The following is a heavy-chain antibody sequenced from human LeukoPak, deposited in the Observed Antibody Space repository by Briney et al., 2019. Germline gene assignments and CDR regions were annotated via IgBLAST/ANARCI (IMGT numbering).Heavy chain of an antibody. CDR3: AKKPTSYYDFWSGFYDY. Sequence: PGGSLRLSCAASGFTFSSYAMSWVRQAPGKGLEWVSAISGSGGSTYYADPVKGRFTISRDNSKNTLYLQMNSLRAEDTAVYYCAKKPTSYYDFWSGFYDYWGQGTLVTVSS. V-gene: IGHV3-23*01. J-gene: IGHJ4*02. CDR1: GFTFSSYA. CDR2: ISGSGGST. D-gene: IGHD3-3*01.